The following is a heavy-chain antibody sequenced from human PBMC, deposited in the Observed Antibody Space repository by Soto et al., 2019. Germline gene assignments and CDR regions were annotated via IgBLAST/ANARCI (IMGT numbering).Heavy chain of an antibody. CDR1: GFTVSSNF. CDR3: ARDQGCTGGSCRYYYYGLDV. Sequence: EVQLAESGGGLIQPGGSLRLSCAASGFTVSSNFMSWVRQAPGKGLEWVSIIYSGVSTDYADSVKGRFTISRDNSKNTLYLQMNSLRAEDTAVYYCARDQGCTGGSCRYYYYGLDVWGQGTTVTVSS. J-gene: IGHJ6*02. D-gene: IGHD2-15*01. V-gene: IGHV3-53*01. CDR2: IYSGVST.